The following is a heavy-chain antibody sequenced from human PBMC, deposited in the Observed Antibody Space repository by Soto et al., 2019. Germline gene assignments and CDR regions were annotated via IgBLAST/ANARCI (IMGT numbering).Heavy chain of an antibody. V-gene: IGHV3-23*01. J-gene: IGHJ4*02. D-gene: IGHD2-8*01. CDR1: GFTFSSYA. Sequence: HPGGSLRLSCAASGFTFSSYAMRWVHQAPGKGLQWVSSINGRGDTTYYAASVKGRFTISRDNSKTTVFLQMNSLRAGDTAVYYCVKEHTIGGTYYFDYWGQGAMVTVSS. CDR3: VKEHTIGGTYYFDY. CDR2: INGRGDTT.